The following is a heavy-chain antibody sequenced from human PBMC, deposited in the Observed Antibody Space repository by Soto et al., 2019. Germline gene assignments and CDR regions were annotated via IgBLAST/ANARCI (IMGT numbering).Heavy chain of an antibody. CDR2: ISGSGGST. V-gene: IGHV3-23*01. D-gene: IGHD4-17*01. CDR1: GFTFSSYA. CDR3: AKVGAKVSLRIGALYYFDY. J-gene: IGHJ4*02. Sequence: GGSLRLSCAASGFTFSSYAMSWVRQAPGKGLEWVSAISGSGGSTYYADSVKGRFTISRDNSKNTLYLQMNSLRAEDTAVYYCAKVGAKVSLRIGALYYFDYWGQGTLVTVSS.